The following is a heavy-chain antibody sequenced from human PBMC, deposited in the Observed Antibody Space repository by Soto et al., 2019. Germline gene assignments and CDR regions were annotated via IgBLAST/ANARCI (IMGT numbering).Heavy chain of an antibody. CDR3: ARDSRQQVLAVYDYYIDS. CDR2: ISSSGTII. CDR1: GFTFSAYS. J-gene: IGHJ6*03. D-gene: IGHD6-19*01. Sequence: EVQLVESGGDLVQPGGSLRLSCAASGFTFSAYSMNWVRQAPGKGLEWVSYISSSGTIIYYADSVKGRFTISRDDAKNSMYLNLNCLRAEDTAVYYWARDSRQQVLAVYDYYIDSWGKGTTVTVSS. V-gene: IGHV3-48*01.